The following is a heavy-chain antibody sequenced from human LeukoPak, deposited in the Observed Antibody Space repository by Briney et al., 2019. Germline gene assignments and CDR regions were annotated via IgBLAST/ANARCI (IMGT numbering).Heavy chain of an antibody. CDR3: AREAWFGDPRWFDP. V-gene: IGHV1-2*02. D-gene: IGHD3-10*01. CDR1: GYTFTGYY. CDR2: INPNSGGT. Sequence: SVKVSCKASGYTFTGYYMHWVRQAPGQGLEWMGWINPNSGGTNYAQKFQGRVTMTRDTSISTAYMELSRLRSDDTAVYYCAREAWFGDPRWFDPWGQGTLVTVSS. J-gene: IGHJ5*02.